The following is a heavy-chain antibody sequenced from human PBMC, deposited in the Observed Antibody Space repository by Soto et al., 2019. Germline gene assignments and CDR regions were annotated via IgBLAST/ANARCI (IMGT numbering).Heavy chain of an antibody. V-gene: IGHV3-49*04. CDR3: TRIRNPSYYYYYGNDV. CDR2: IRSKAYGGTT. D-gene: IGHD1-1*01. J-gene: IGHJ6*02. CDR1: GFTFGDYA. Sequence: GGSLRLSCTASGFTFGDYAMSWVRQAPGKGLEWVGFIRSKAYGGTTEYAASVKGRFTISRDDSKSIAYLQMNSLKTEDTAVYYCTRIRNPSYYYYYGNDVCFQGTTVTVSS.